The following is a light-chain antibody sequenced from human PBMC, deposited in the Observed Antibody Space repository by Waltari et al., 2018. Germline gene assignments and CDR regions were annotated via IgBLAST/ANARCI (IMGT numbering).Light chain of an antibody. V-gene: IGKV1-12*01. Sequence: DIQMTQSPSSVSASVGDTVAITCRSSQAISSWLAWYQQKPGKAPELLIYAASSLQSWVPSRFSGSGSGTDFTLTITSLQPEDFAIYYCQQAKTFPLTFGGGTKVEIK. CDR2: AAS. J-gene: IGKJ4*01. CDR1: QAISSW. CDR3: QQAKTFPLT.